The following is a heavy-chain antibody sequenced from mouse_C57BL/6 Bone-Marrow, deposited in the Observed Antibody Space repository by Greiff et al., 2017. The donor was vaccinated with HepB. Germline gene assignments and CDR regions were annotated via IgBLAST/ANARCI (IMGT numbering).Heavy chain of an antibody. CDR2: IYPGNSDT. J-gene: IGHJ2*01. CDR1: GYTFTSYW. V-gene: IGHV1-5*01. CDR3: TRAFSTGYFDY. Sequence: VHVKQSGTVLARPGASVKMSCKTSGYTFTSYWMHWVKQRPGQGLEWIGAIYPGNSDTSYNQKFKGKAKLTAVTSASTAYMELSSLTNEDSAVYYCTRAFSTGYFDYWGQGTTLTVSS. D-gene: IGHD1-1*01.